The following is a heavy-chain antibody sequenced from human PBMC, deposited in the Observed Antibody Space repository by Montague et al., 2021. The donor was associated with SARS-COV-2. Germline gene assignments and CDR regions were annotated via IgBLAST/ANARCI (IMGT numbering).Heavy chain of an antibody. CDR3: ANLVLETAGDDFEI. CDR2: ISYDGTNK. CDR1: GFTFSRYC. V-gene: IGHV3-30*18. J-gene: IGHJ3*02. D-gene: IGHD1-1*01. Sequence: SLRLSCAASGFTFSRYCMHWVRQAPGKGLEWVAFISYDGTNKTYADSVKGRFTISRDNSKNTLYLQMNSLRAEDTAVYSCANLVLETAGDDFEIWGQGTMVTVSS.